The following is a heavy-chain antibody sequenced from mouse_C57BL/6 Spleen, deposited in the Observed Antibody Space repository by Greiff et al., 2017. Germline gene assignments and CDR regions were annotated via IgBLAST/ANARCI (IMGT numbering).Heavy chain of an antibody. Sequence: QVQLQQPGAELVRPGASVTLSCKASGYTFTDYEMHWVKQTPVHGLEWIGAIDPETGGTAYNQKFKGKAILTADKSSSTAYMELRSLTSEDSAVYYCTITAWFAYWGQGTLVTVSA. CDR2: IDPETGGT. J-gene: IGHJ3*01. V-gene: IGHV1-15*01. CDR1: GYTFTDYE. CDR3: TITAWFAY.